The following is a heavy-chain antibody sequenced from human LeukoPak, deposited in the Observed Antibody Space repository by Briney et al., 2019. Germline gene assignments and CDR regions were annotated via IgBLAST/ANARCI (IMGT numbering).Heavy chain of an antibody. CDR2: IRYDGSNK. CDR1: GFTFSSYG. J-gene: IGHJ2*01. D-gene: IGHD2-15*01. Sequence: PGGSLRLSCAASGFTFSSYGMRWVRQAPGKGLEWVAFIRYDGSNKYYADSVKGRFTISRDNSKNTLYLQMNSLKAEDTAVYYCAKDSVVVVAAPGYFDLWGRGTLVTVSS. CDR3: AKDSVVVVAAPGYFDL. V-gene: IGHV3-30*02.